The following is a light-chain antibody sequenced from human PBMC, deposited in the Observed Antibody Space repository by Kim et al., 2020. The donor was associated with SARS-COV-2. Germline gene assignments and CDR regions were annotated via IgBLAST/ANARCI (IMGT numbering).Light chain of an antibody. CDR2: QDS. Sequence: SYELTQPPSVSVSPGQTARITCSGDALGDKYACWYQQKPGQSPVLVIYQDSKRPSGIPERFSGSNSGNTATLTISGTQAMDEADYYCQAWDSSTAVFGGGTQLTVL. CDR1: ALGDKY. J-gene: IGLJ3*02. V-gene: IGLV3-1*01. CDR3: QAWDSSTAV.